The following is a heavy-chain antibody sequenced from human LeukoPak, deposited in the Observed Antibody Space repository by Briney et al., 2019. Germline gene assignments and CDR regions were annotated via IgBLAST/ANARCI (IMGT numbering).Heavy chain of an antibody. V-gene: IGHV3-23*01. CDR2: ISGSGDIA. J-gene: IGHJ4*02. Sequence: GGSLRLSCAASGFTFRSDALSWVRQAPGKGLEWVSAISGSGDIAYYADSVKGRFTISRDNSKNTMYLQMNSLRVEDTAVYYCAKCAWFGDAPGGDYWGQGTLVTVSS. CDR3: AKCAWFGDAPGGDY. CDR1: GFTFRSDA. D-gene: IGHD3-10*01.